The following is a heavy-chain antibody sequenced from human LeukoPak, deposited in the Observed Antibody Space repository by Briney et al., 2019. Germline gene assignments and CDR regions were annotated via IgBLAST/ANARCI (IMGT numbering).Heavy chain of an antibody. D-gene: IGHD2-21*02. CDR2: INAGNGNT. J-gene: IGHJ4*02. CDR1: GYTFTGYA. V-gene: IGHV1-3*01. Sequence: ASVKVSCKASGYTFTGYAMHWVRQAPGQRLEWMGWINAGNGNTKYSQKFQGRVTITRDTSASTAYMELSSLRSEDTAVYYCARVLSPTYCGGDCYFDYWGQGTLVTVSS. CDR3: ARVLSPTYCGGDCYFDY.